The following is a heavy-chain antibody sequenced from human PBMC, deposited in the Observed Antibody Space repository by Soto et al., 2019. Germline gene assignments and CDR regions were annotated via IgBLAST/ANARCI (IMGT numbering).Heavy chain of an antibody. CDR3: ARKGYSSSSPPLYYYYYMDV. J-gene: IGHJ6*03. V-gene: IGHV3-66*01. Sequence: EVQLVESGGGLVQPGGSLRLSCAASGFTVSSNYMSWVRQAPGTGLEWVSVIDSGGTTYYADSLKGRFTISRDNSKNTRYLQMNSLRAEDTAVYYCARKGYSSSSPPLYYYYYMDVWGKGTTVTVSS. CDR2: IDSGGTT. CDR1: GFTVSSNY. D-gene: IGHD6-6*01.